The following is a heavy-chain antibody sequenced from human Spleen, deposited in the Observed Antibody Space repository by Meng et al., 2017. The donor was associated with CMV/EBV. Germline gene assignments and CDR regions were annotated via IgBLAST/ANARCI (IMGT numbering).Heavy chain of an antibody. D-gene: IGHD2-21*01. V-gene: IGHV1-69*05. J-gene: IGHJ4*02. Sequence: SVKVSCKASGDTFSNSAFSWVRQAPGQGLEWMGGITPIFHISNYAQKFQGRIKLTTDESTTTAYMDLTSLRSEDTAIYYCASRIATGDKGFDYWGQGTLVTVSS. CDR1: GDTFSNSA. CDR2: ITPIFHIS. CDR3: ASRIATGDKGFDY.